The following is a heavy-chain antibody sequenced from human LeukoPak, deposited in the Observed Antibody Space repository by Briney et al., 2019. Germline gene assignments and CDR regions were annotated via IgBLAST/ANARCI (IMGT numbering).Heavy chain of an antibody. Sequence: GGSLRLSCAASGFTSSSYEMNWVRQAPGKGLEWVSYISSSGSTIYYADSVKGRFTISRDNAKNSLYLQMNSLRAEDTAVYYCAELAITMIGGVWGKGTTVTISS. D-gene: IGHD3-10*02. CDR2: ISSSGSTI. V-gene: IGHV3-48*03. CDR1: GFTSSSYE. J-gene: IGHJ6*04. CDR3: AELAITMIGGV.